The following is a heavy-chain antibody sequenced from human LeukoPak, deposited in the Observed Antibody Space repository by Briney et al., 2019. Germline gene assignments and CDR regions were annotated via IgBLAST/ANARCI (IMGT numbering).Heavy chain of an antibody. CDR1: GYSFNIYE. Sequence: ASVKVSCKTSGYSFNIYEINWVRQATGQGLERMGWVNPNSGDTDYAQKFQGRLTMTRNTSISTAYMELSGLRLEDTAVYYCSRGPRFDPWGQGTQVTVSS. J-gene: IGHJ5*02. CDR2: VNPNSGDT. V-gene: IGHV1-8*01. CDR3: SRGPRFDP.